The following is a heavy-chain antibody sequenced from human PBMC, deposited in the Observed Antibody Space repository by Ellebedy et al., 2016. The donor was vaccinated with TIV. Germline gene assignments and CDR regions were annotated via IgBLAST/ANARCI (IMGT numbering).Heavy chain of an antibody. D-gene: IGHD3-22*01. CDR2: ISSSSSTI. Sequence: PGGSLRLSCAASGFTFSTSALNWVRQAPGKGLEWVSYISSSSSTIYYADSVKGRFTISRDNAKKTLYLQMNSLRAEDTAVYYCALFYYDTSGYTDSFGYWGQGTLVTVSS. CDR3: ALFYYDTSGYTDSFGY. J-gene: IGHJ4*02. V-gene: IGHV3-48*04. CDR1: GFTFSTSA.